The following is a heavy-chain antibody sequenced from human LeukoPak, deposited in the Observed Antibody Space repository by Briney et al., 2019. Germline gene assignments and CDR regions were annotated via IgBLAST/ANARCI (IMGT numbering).Heavy chain of an antibody. D-gene: IGHD6-19*01. Sequence: SETLSLTCTVSGGSISSSSYYWGWIRQPPGKGLEWIGSIYYSGSTYYNPSLKSRVTISVDTSENQFSLKLSSVTAADTAVYYCARHSSGWYDYWGQGTLVTVSS. CDR1: GGSISSSSYY. V-gene: IGHV4-39*01. J-gene: IGHJ4*02. CDR2: IYYSGST. CDR3: ARHSSGWYDY.